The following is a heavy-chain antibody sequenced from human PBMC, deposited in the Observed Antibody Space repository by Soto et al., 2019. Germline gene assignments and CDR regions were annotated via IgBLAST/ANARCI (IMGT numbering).Heavy chain of an antibody. Sequence: QVQLVQSGAKMQQPGASVRVSCKASGGTFSKYAFSWVRQAPGQGLEWLGGTIPMFGTPNYAQKFQGRVAISADESTATVYMELSSLRSEDTAVYFCARPLRDRNYYYGMAVWGQGTTVTVPS. CDR2: TIPMFGTP. CDR3: ARPLRDRNYYYGMAV. CDR1: GGTFSKYA. D-gene: IGHD3-22*01. J-gene: IGHJ6*02. V-gene: IGHV1-69*01.